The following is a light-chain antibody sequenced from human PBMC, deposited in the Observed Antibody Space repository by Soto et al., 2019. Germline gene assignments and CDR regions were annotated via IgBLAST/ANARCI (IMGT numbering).Light chain of an antibody. J-gene: IGKJ1*01. CDR1: QSISSW. CDR2: DAS. Sequence: DIQMTRSPSTLSGSVGDRVTITCRASQSISSWLAWYQQKPGKAPKLLIYDASSLESGVPSRFSGSGSGTEFTLTISSLQPDDFATYYCQQYNSYWTFGQGTKVDI. CDR3: QQYNSYWT. V-gene: IGKV1-5*01.